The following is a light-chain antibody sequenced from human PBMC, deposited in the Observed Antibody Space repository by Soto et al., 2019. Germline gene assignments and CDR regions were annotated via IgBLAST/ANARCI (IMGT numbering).Light chain of an antibody. CDR1: QSISSW. CDR2: KAS. Sequence: DIQMTQSPSTLSASLGDRVSITCRASQSISSWLAWYQQKPGNAPKVLLYKASSLESGVPSRFSGSGSGTEFALTISSLQPDDLATYYCQQYNSYPYTFGQGTKLEIK. V-gene: IGKV1-5*03. J-gene: IGKJ2*01. CDR3: QQYNSYPYT.